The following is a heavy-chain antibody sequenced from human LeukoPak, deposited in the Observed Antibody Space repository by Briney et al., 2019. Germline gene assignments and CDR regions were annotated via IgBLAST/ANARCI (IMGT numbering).Heavy chain of an antibody. V-gene: IGHV6-1*01. D-gene: IGHD3-10*01. J-gene: IGHJ4*02. Sequence: SQTLSLTCAISGDSVSSNSATWNWIRQSPSRGLEWLGRTYYRSKWHSYYAPSVKSRITINPDTSKNQFSLQLKSVTPEDTAVYYCARMVGLVSDFWGQGTLVTVSS. CDR1: GDSVSSNSAT. CDR3: ARMVGLVSDF. CDR2: TYYRSKWHS.